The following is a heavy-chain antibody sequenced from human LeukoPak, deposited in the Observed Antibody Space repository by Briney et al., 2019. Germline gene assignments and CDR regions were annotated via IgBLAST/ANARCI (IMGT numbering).Heavy chain of an antibody. D-gene: IGHD6-19*01. Sequence: PGGSLRLSCAASGFTFSSYSMNWVRQAPGKGLEWVSSISGSSSYVNYADSVKGRFTISRDNAQNSLFLQLNSLRAEDTAVYYCARDPYSSGWYKDAFDIWGQGTMVTVSS. CDR3: ARDPYSSGWYKDAFDI. CDR1: GFTFSSYS. CDR2: ISGSSSYV. J-gene: IGHJ3*02. V-gene: IGHV3-21*01.